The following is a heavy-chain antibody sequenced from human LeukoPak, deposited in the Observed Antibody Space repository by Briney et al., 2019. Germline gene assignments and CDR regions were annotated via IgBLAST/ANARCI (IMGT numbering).Heavy chain of an antibody. CDR3: ARDGTSTDDY. J-gene: IGHJ4*02. CDR1: GYTFSNFG. V-gene: IGHV1-18*01. CDR2: ISGNNDNP. Sequence: GASVKVSCKASGYTFSNFGINWVRQAPGQGLEWMGWISGNNDNPNYGQKFQGRFTVTTDSSTNTAYMELRNLRFDDSAVYYRARDGTSTDDYWGQGTLVTVTS. D-gene: IGHD2-2*01.